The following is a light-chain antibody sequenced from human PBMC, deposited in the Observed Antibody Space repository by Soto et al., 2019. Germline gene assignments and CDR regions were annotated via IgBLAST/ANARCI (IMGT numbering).Light chain of an antibody. J-gene: IGLJ3*02. CDR1: SSDVGGYNY. CDR3: NSYTGINNWV. CDR2: EVN. V-gene: IGLV2-8*01. Sequence: QSVLTQPPSASGSPGQSVTISCTGTSSDVGGYNYVSWYQQHPGKAPKVMIYEVNKRPSGVPDRFSGSKSGNTASLTVSGLQAEDEADYFCNSYTGINNWVFGGGTKLTVL.